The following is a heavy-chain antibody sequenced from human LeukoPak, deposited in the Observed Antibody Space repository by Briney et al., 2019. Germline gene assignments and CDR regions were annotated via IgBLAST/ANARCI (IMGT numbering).Heavy chain of an antibody. CDR1: GYTFASYY. Sequence: ASVKVSCKASGYTFASYYMHWVRQAPGQGLEWMGIINPSGGSTSYAQKFQSRVTMTRDTSTSTVYMELSSLRSEDTAVYYCASQSYPHTPFDYWGQGTLVTVSS. J-gene: IGHJ4*02. CDR2: INPSGGST. V-gene: IGHV1-46*01. CDR3: ASQSYPHTPFDY.